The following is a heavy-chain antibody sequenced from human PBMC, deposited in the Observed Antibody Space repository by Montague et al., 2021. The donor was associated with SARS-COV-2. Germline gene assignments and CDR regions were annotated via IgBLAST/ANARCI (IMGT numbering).Heavy chain of an antibody. CDR2: IYHSGRT. Sequence: SETLSLTCAVSGXSISSSNWWSWVRQPPGKGLEWIGEIYHSGRTNYNPSLKSRVTISVDTSKNQFSLKLSSVTAADTAVYYCARGLPVTTLYYYYGMDVWGQGTTVTVSS. V-gene: IGHV4-4*02. CDR1: GXSISSSNW. D-gene: IGHD4-11*01. J-gene: IGHJ6*02. CDR3: ARGLPVTTLYYYYGMDV.